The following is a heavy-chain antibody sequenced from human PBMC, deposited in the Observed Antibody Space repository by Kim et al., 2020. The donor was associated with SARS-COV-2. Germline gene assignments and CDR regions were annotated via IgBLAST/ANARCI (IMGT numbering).Heavy chain of an antibody. CDR3: AADREGYCSSTSCYAGYYGMDV. Sequence: SVKVSCKASGFTFTSSAVQWVRQARGQRLEWIGWIVVGSGNTNYAQKFQERVTITRDMSTSTAYMELSSLRSEDTAVYYCAADREGYCSSTSCYAGYYGMDVWGQGTTVTVSS. CDR2: IVVGSGNT. D-gene: IGHD2-2*01. J-gene: IGHJ6*02. CDR1: GFTFTSSA. V-gene: IGHV1-58*01.